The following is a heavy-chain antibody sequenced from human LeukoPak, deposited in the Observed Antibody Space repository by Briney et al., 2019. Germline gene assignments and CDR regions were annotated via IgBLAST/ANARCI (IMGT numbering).Heavy chain of an antibody. V-gene: IGHV3-48*03. CDR3: ARDQPRSWYYFEY. D-gene: IGHD6-13*01. J-gene: IGHJ4*02. CDR2: ITRSGDTI. Sequence: QPGGSLRLSCAASGFTFSSYEMNWVRQAPGKGLEWVSYITRSGDTIYYADSVKGRFTISRDNAKNSLYLQMNSLRAEDTAVYYCARDQPRSWYYFEYWGQGTLVTVSS. CDR1: GFTFSSYE.